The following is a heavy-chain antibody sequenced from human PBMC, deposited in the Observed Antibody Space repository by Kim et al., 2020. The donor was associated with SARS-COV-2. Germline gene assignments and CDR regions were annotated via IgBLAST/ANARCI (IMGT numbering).Heavy chain of an antibody. CDR1: GFTFDDYA. V-gene: IGHV3-9*01. CDR3: AKGETIRQYCGGDCYSAYWYFDL. Sequence: GGSLRLSCAASGFTFDDYAMHWVRQAPGKGLEWVSGISWNSGSIGYADSVKGRFTISRDNAKNSLYLQMNSLRAEDTALYYCAKGETIRQYCGGDCYSAYWYFDLWGRGTLVTVSS. CDR2: ISWNSGSI. D-gene: IGHD2-21*02. J-gene: IGHJ2*01.